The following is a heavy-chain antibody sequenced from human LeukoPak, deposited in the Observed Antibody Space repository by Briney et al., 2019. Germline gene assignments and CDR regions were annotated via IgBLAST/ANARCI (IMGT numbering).Heavy chain of an antibody. J-gene: IGHJ3*02. CDR1: GFTFSSYS. CDR2: ITSSSIYI. CDR3: ARDHHRRLYDSQARDTFDI. D-gene: IGHD3-22*01. Sequence: GGSLRLSCAASGFTFSSYSMNWVRQAPGKGLEWVSSITSSSIYIYYADSVKGRFTTSRDNAKNSLYLQINSLRAEDTAVYYCARDHHRRLYDSQARDTFDIWGQGTMVTVSS. V-gene: IGHV3-21*01.